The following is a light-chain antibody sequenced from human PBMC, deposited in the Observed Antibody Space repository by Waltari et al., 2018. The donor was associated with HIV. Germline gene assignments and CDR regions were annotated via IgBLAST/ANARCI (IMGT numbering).Light chain of an antibody. V-gene: IGLV1-47*01. CDR2: RNN. J-gene: IGLJ1*01. CDR3: ASWDDGLRGHV. CDR1: HSNIGRNF. Sequence: QSGLTQPPSASGTPGQRLSISCAGNHSNIGRNFVFWYRQIPGAAPTLLVYRNNQRPSGVGDRFSGSRSGASASLVISGLRVEDEADYYCASWDDGLRGHVFGSGTTVSV.